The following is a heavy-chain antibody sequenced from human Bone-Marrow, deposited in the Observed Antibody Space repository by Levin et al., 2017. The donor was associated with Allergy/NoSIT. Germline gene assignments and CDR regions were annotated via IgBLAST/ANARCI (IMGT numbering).Heavy chain of an antibody. CDR2: ISWNSGSI. J-gene: IGHJ4*02. CDR3: AKGDHDFWSGYDY. V-gene: IGHV3-9*01. D-gene: IGHD3-3*01. CDR1: GFTFDDYA. Sequence: QAGGSLRLSCAASGFTFDDYAMHWVRQAPGKGLEWVSGISWNSGSIGYADSVKGRFTISRDNAKNSLYLQMNSLRAEDTALYYCAKGDHDFWSGYDYWGQGTLVTVSS.